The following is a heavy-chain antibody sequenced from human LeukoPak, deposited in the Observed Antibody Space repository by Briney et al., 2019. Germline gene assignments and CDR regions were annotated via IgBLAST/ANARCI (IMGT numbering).Heavy chain of an antibody. CDR3: AKGVNY. CDR1: GFSFSSYG. CDR2: IYSGGST. Sequence: PGRSLRLSCAASGFSFSSYGMHWVRQAPGKGLEWVSVIYSGGSTYYADSVKGRFTISRDNSKNTLYLQMNSLRAEDTAVYYCAKGVNYWGQGTLVTVSS. V-gene: IGHV3-NL1*01. J-gene: IGHJ4*02.